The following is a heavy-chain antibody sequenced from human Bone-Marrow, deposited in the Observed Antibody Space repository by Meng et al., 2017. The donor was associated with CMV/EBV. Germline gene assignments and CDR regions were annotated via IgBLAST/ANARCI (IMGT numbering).Heavy chain of an antibody. D-gene: IGHD3-3*01. CDR3: ARDIDRRITIFDYYYYGKDV. J-gene: IGHJ6*02. CDR2: ISYDGSNK. V-gene: IGHV3-30-3*01. CDR1: GFTFSSYA. Sequence: GGSLRLSCAASGFTFSSYAMHWVRQAPGKGLEWVAVISYDGSNKYYADSVKGRFTISRDKSKNTLYLQMNSLRAEDTAVYYCARDIDRRITIFDYYYYGKDVWGQGTTVTVSS.